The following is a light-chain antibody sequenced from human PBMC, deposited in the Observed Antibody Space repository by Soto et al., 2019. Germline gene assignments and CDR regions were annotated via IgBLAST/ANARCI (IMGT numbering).Light chain of an antibody. Sequence: DIVMTQSPDSLAVALGERATFNCKSSQSVLWSNNKNYLAWYQQKAGQTPRLLLYWASTRESGVPDRFSGSGSGTDFTLTIDSLQAEDAAVYYCQQYYGRPYAFGQGTKLEIK. CDR3: QQYYGRPYA. CDR1: QSVLWSNNKNY. J-gene: IGKJ2*01. V-gene: IGKV4-1*01. CDR2: WAS.